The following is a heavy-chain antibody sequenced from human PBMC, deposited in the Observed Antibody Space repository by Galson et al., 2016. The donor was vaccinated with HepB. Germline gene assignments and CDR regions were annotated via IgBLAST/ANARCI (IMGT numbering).Heavy chain of an antibody. D-gene: IGHD3-10*01. CDR3: ATEPVVLLWLGAHPQGTEGYYGLDV. Sequence: SLRLSCAASGFAFNNAWMSWVRQAPGKGLEWVGRLKSKTDGGTTDYAPLVKGRFTISRDDSQNTMYLQMNSLKTEDTAVYYCATEPVVLLWLGAHPQGTEGYYGLDVWGQGTTVTVSS. CDR2: LKSKTDGGTT. CDR1: GFAFNNAW. J-gene: IGHJ6*02. V-gene: IGHV3-15*05.